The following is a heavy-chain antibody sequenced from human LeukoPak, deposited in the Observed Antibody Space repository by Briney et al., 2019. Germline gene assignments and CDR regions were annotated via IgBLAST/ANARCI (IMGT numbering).Heavy chain of an antibody. Sequence: PGGSLRLSCAASGFTFSIYSMSWVRQAPGKGLEWVSSISSNSSNKYYADSVKGRFTISRDNSKNTLYLQMNSLRAEDTAVYYCARDGYSSGWCSSFDYWGQGTLVTVSS. CDR3: ARDGYSSGWCSSFDY. V-gene: IGHV3-21*01. J-gene: IGHJ4*02. CDR2: ISSNSSNK. CDR1: GFTFSIYS. D-gene: IGHD6-19*01.